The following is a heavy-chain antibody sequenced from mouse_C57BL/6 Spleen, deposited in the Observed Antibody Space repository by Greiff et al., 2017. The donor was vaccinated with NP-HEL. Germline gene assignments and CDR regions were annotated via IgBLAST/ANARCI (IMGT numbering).Heavy chain of an antibody. V-gene: IGHV5-4*01. Sequence: EVKVVESGGGLVKPGGSLKLSCAASGFTFSSYAMSWVRQTPEKRLEWVATISDGGSYTYYPDNVKGRFTISRDNAKNNLYLQMSHLKSEDTAMYYCARDYSNYGGGAMDYWGQGTSVTVSS. CDR2: ISDGGSYT. D-gene: IGHD2-5*01. CDR1: GFTFSSYA. J-gene: IGHJ4*01. CDR3: ARDYSNYGGGAMDY.